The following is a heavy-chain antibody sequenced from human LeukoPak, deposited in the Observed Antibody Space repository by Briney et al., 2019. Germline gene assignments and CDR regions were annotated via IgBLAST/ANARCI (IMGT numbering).Heavy chain of an antibody. Sequence: SETPSLTCTVSGGSISSYYWSWIRQPPGKGLEWIGYIYYSGSTNYNPSLKSRVTISVDTSKNQFSLKLSSVTAADTAVYYCARQGGGFWYFDLWGRGTLVTVSS. CDR3: ARQGGGFWYFDL. CDR2: IYYSGST. D-gene: IGHD6-25*01. V-gene: IGHV4-59*08. CDR1: GGSISSYY. J-gene: IGHJ2*01.